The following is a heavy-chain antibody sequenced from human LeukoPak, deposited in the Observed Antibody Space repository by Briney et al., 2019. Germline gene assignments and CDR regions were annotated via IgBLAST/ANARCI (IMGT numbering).Heavy chain of an antibody. V-gene: IGHV3-21*01. CDR1: GFTFSSYS. Sequence: GGSLRLSCAASGFTFSSYSMNWVRQAPGKGLEWVSSISSSSSYIYYADSVKGRFTISRDNAKNSLYLQMNSLRAEDTAVYYCARVRFGELLPAADYWGQGTLVTVSS. D-gene: IGHD3-10*01. CDR2: ISSSSSYI. J-gene: IGHJ4*02. CDR3: ARVRFGELLPAADY.